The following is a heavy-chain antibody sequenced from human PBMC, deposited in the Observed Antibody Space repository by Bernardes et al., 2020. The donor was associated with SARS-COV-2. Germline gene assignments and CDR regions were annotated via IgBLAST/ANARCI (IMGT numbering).Heavy chain of an antibody. CDR2: IKQDGSEK. CDR1: GFTFSSYW. D-gene: IGHD3-3*01. Sequence: GGSLRLSCAASGFTFSSYWMSWVRQAPGKGLEWVANIKQDGSEKYYVYSVKGRFTISRDNAKNSLYLQMNSLRAEDTAVYYCARDLSYDFWSGYYRHYYYGMDVWGQGTTVTVSS. V-gene: IGHV3-7*04. CDR3: ARDLSYDFWSGYYRHYYYGMDV. J-gene: IGHJ6*02.